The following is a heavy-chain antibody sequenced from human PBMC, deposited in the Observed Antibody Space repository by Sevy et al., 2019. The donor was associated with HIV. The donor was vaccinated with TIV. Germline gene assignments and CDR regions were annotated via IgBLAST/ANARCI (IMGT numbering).Heavy chain of an antibody. CDR2: IWSDGAYQ. D-gene: IGHD3-22*01. V-gene: IGHV3-33*01. CDR3: ARGGYYYDNAAYYAIDS. Sequence: GGSLRLSCAATGFTFSNYAMHWVRQAPGKGMEWVAIIWSDGAYQYHGDSVKGRFTISRDNSKNTLYLQMNNVRVEDTAVYYCARGGYYYDNAAYYAIDSWGQGTLVTVSS. J-gene: IGHJ4*02. CDR1: GFTFSNYA.